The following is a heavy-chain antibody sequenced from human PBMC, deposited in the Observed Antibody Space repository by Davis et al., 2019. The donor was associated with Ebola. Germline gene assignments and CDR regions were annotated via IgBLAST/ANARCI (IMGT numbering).Heavy chain of an antibody. CDR1: GGSISSSSYY. D-gene: IGHD1-26*01. Sequence: SETLSLTCTVSGGSISSSSYYWGWIRQPPGKGLEWVGNIYYSGSTSNNPSLKSRVTISVDTSKNQFSLRLSSVTAADTAVDYCARAYIATTVDYWGQGTLVTVSS. J-gene: IGHJ4*02. CDR2: IYYSGST. CDR3: ARAYIATTVDY. V-gene: IGHV4-39*01.